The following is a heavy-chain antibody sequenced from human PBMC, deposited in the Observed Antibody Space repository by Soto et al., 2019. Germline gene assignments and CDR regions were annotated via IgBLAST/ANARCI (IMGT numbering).Heavy chain of an antibody. Sequence: GGSLRLSCAASGFTFSSYAMHWVRQAPGKGLEWVAVISYDGGNKYYADSVKGRFTISRDNSKNTLYLQMNSLRAEDTAVYYCASLPGTMARPTTGWCQGTLVTVAS. CDR2: ISYDGGNK. CDR1: GFTFSSYA. D-gene: IGHD3-10*01. J-gene: IGHJ4*02. V-gene: IGHV3-30-3*01. CDR3: ASLPGTMARPTTG.